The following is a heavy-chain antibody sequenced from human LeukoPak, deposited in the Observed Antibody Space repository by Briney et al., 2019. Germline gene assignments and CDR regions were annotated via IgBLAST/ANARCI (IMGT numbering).Heavy chain of an antibody. CDR2: ISSSSSYI. J-gene: IGHJ5*02. CDR1: GFTFSSYS. CDR3: ARDGRLGYFDWYHPFDP. Sequence: GGSLRLSCAASGFTFSSYSMNWVRQAPGKGLEWVSSISSSSSYIFYADSVKGRFTISRDNAKNSLYLQMNSLRAEDTAVYYCARDGRLGYFDWYHPFDPWGQGTLVTVSS. D-gene: IGHD3-9*01. V-gene: IGHV3-21*01.